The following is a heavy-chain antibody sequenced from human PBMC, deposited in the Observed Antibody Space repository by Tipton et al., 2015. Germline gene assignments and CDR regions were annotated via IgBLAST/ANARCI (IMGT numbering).Heavy chain of an antibody. J-gene: IGHJ3*02. D-gene: IGHD5-12*01. CDR3: ARVPDSGFDAFDI. CDR1: GGSISSHY. CDR2: IYYSGST. V-gene: IGHV4-59*11. Sequence: LSLTCTVSGGSISSHYWSWIRQSPGKGLEWIGYIYYSGSTNYNPSLKSRVTVLLDTSKTQFSLSLTSVTAADTAVYYCARVPDSGFDAFDIWGQGTMVTVSS.